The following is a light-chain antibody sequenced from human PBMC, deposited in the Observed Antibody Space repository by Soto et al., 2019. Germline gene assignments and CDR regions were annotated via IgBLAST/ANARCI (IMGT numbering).Light chain of an antibody. CDR2: GAS. J-gene: IGKJ2*01. V-gene: IGKV3-20*01. Sequence: EMVLTQSPDTLSLSPGERATISCRASQSVSSSYLAWYQQKLGQAPRLLIYGASSRATGIPDRFSGSGSGTDFTLTVNRLEPEDFAVFYCQQYGSLPPTFGQGTKLEIK. CDR3: QQYGSLPPT. CDR1: QSVSSSY.